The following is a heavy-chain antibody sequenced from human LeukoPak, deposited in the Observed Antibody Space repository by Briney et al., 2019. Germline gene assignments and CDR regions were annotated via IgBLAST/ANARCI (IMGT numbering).Heavy chain of an antibody. CDR2: IYYSGST. J-gene: IGHJ6*03. D-gene: IGHD3-3*01. CDR1: GGSISSYY. V-gene: IGHV4-59*01. Sequence: SETLSLTCTVSGGSISSYYWNWIRQPPGKGLEWIGYIYYSGSTNYNPSLKSRVTISVDTSKNQFSLRLSSVTAADTAVYYCAREVAVEWYYYYYYYMDVWGKGTTVTISS. CDR3: AREVAVEWYYYYYYYMDV.